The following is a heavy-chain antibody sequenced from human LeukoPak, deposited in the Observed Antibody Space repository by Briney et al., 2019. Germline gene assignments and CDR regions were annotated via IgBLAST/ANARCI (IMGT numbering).Heavy chain of an antibody. CDR3: ARIAVAGPPEQGPLDY. Sequence: GGSLRLSCAASGFTFNSYAMHWVRQAPGKGLEWVAVISYDGSNKYYADSVKGRFTISRDNSKNTLYLQMNSLRAEDTAVYYCARIAVAGPPEQGPLDYWGQGTLVTVSS. V-gene: IGHV3-30-3*01. CDR2: ISYDGSNK. D-gene: IGHD6-19*01. CDR1: GFTFNSYA. J-gene: IGHJ4*02.